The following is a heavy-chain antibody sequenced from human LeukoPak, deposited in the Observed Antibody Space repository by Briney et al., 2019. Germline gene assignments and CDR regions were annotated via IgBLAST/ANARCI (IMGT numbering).Heavy chain of an antibody. CDR3: ARDSGDGSGSYYYYYYMDV. CDR2: IYYSGST. D-gene: IGHD3-10*01. Sequence: SETLSLTCTVSGGSISSSSYYWGWIRQPPGKGLEWIGSIYYSGSTYYNPSLKSRVTISVDTSKNQFSLKLSSVTAADTAVYYCARDSGDGSGSYYYYYYMDVWGKGTTVTVSS. V-gene: IGHV4-39*07. CDR1: GGSISSSSYY. J-gene: IGHJ6*03.